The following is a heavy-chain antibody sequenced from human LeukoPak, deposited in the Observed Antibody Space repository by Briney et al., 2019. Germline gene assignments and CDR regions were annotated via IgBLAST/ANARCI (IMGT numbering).Heavy chain of an antibody. CDR3: ASTRWSGRNWFDP. D-gene: IGHD3-3*01. CDR1: GFTFSSYA. CDR2: ISYDGSNK. Sequence: GGSLRLSCAASGFTFSSYAMHWVRQAPGKGLEWVAVISYDGSNKYYADSVKGRFTISRDNSKNTLYLQMNSLRAEDTAVYYCASTRWSGRNWFDPWGQGTLVTVSS. J-gene: IGHJ5*02. V-gene: IGHV3-30-3*01.